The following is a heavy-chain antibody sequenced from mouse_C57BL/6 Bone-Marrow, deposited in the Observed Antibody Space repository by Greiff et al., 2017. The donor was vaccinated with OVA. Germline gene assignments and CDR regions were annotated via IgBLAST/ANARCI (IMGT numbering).Heavy chain of an antibody. CDR1: GFNIKDDY. D-gene: IGHD2-1*01. CDR3: TYYGNY. Sequence: EVQRVESGAELVRPGASVKLSCTASGFNIKDDYMHWVKQRPEQGLEWIGWIDPENGDTEYASKFQGKATITADTSSNTAYLQLSSLTSEDTAVYYCTYYGNYWGQGTTLTVSS. CDR2: IDPENGDT. V-gene: IGHV14-4*01. J-gene: IGHJ2*01.